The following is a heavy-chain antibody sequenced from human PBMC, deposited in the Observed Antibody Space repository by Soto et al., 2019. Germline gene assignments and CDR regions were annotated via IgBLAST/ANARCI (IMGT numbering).Heavy chain of an antibody. J-gene: IGHJ6*02. D-gene: IGHD5-12*01. CDR1: GYTFPSYG. Sequence: QAQLVQSGPEVKNPGASVKVSCKAVGYTFPSYGISWVRQAPGQGLEWMGWISDYNGNTENAQKFQDRVTLTTDTSTSTAYMELWSLRSDDTAVYYCARDVNVVTIYYFYYAMDVWGQGTTVTVS. CDR2: ISDYNGNT. V-gene: IGHV1-18*01. CDR3: ARDVNVVTIYYFYYAMDV.